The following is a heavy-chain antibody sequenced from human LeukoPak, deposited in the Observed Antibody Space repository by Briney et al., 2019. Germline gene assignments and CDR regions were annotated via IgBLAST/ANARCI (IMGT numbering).Heavy chain of an antibody. Sequence: ASVKVSCKASGYTFTSYGISWVRQAPGQGFEWMGWISAYNGNTNYAQKLQGRVTMTTDTSTSTAYMELRSLRSDDTAVYYCARDGRYYYDSSGYYGSDYWGQGTLVTVSS. CDR3: ARDGRYYYDSSGYYGSDY. V-gene: IGHV1-18*01. D-gene: IGHD3-22*01. J-gene: IGHJ4*02. CDR1: GYTFTSYG. CDR2: ISAYNGNT.